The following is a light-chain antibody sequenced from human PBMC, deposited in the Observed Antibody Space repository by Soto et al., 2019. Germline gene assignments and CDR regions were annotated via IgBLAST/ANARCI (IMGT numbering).Light chain of an antibody. CDR1: SSDVGSYKF. V-gene: IGLV2-23*01. J-gene: IGLJ3*02. CDR2: EGS. Sequence: QSVLTQPASVSGSPGQSITISCTGTSSDVGSYKFVSWYQQHPGKAPKLMIYEGSKRPSGVSNRFSGSKSGNTASLTISGLQAEDEADYYCCSYAGDSAWVFGGGTKL. CDR3: CSYAGDSAWV.